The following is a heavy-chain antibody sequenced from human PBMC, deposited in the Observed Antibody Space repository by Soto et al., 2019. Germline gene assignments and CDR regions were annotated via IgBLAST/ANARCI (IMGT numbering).Heavy chain of an antibody. CDR1: GGSVSSGSYY. D-gene: IGHD3-3*01. J-gene: IGHJ5*02. CDR2: IYYSGST. CDR3: ARGRDFWSGYNKNWFDP. V-gene: IGHV4-61*01. Sequence: ETLSLTCTVSGGSVSSGSYYWSWIRQPPGKGLEWIGYIYYSGSTNYNPSLKSRVTISVDTSKNQFSLKLSSVTAADTAVYYCARGRDFWSGYNKNWFDPWGQGTLVTVSS.